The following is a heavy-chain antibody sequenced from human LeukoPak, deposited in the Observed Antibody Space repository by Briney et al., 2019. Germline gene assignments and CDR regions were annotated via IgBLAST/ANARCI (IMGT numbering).Heavy chain of an antibody. J-gene: IGHJ4*02. V-gene: IGHV4-39*07. Sequence: PSETLSLTCTVSGGSISSSSYYWGWIRQPPGKGLEWIGSIYYSGSTYYNPTLKSRVTTSVDTSKNQFSLKLSSVTAADTAVYYCARGFEGPFGYWGQGTLVTVSS. CDR1: GGSISSSSYY. CDR3: ARGFEGPFGY. CDR2: IYYSGST.